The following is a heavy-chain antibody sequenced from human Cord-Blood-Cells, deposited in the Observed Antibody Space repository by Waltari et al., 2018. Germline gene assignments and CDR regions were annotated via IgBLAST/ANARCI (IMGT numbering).Heavy chain of an antibody. D-gene: IGHD6-13*01. CDR2: IWYDGSNK. CDR1: GFTFSRYG. Sequence: QVQLVESGGGVVQPGRSLRLSCAASGFTFSRYGMHWVRQAPGKGLAWVAVIWYDGSNKYYADSVKGRFTISRDNSKNTLYLQMNSLRAEDTAVYYCARDRGSSSWYQIYYYYYGMDVWGQGTTVTVSS. J-gene: IGHJ6*02. V-gene: IGHV3-33*01. CDR3: ARDRGSSSWYQIYYYYYGMDV.